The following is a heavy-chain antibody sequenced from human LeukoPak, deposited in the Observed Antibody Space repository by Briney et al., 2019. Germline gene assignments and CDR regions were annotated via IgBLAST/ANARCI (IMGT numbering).Heavy chain of an antibody. CDR3: ARGGPYYYYGMDV. CDR1: GFTLSSYA. V-gene: IGHV3-30*04. J-gene: IGHJ6*04. Sequence: PGRSLRLSCAVSGFTLSSYAMHWVRQAPGKGLEWVAVISYDGSNKYYADSVKGRFTISRDNSKNTLYLQLNSLRAEDTAVYYCARGGPYYYYGMDVWGKGTTVTVSS. CDR2: ISYDGSNK. D-gene: IGHD1-26*01.